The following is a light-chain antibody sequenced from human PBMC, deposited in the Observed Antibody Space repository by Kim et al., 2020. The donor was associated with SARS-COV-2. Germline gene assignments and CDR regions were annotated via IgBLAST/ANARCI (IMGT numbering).Light chain of an antibody. CDR1: QRVNSNY. J-gene: IGKJ2*01. V-gene: IGKV3-20*01. CDR3: QQYDTSSYT. Sequence: LSPGERAPRSCRASQRVNSNYLAWYQQKPGQAPRLLIYGASSRATAIPDRFSGSGSGTDFTLTINRLEPEDFAVYYCQQYDTSSYTFGQGTKLEI. CDR2: GAS.